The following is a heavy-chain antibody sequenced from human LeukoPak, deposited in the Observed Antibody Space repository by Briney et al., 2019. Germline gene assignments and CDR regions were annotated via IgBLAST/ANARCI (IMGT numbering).Heavy chain of an antibody. CDR2: IYYSGST. CDR1: GGSISSSSYY. CDR3: ARDPVYYYDSSGYAFDI. V-gene: IGHV4-39*07. D-gene: IGHD3-22*01. J-gene: IGHJ3*02. Sequence: SETLSLTCTVSGGSISSSSYYWGWIRQPPGKGLEWIVSIYYSGSTYYNPSLKSRVTISVDTSKNQFSLKLSSVTAADTAVYYCARDPVYYYDSSGYAFDIWGQGTMVTVSS.